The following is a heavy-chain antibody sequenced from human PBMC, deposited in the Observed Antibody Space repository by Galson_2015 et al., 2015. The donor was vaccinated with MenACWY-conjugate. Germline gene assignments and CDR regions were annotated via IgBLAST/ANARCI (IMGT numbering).Heavy chain of an antibody. CDR3: AKGVWGTFDY. CDR1: GFTFNNYA. D-gene: IGHD3-16*01. CDR2: IGNSGGST. V-gene: IGHV3-23*01. J-gene: IGHJ4*02. Sequence: SLRLSCAASGFTFNNYAMNWVRQVPGKGLEWVSVIGNSGGSTSYADSVKGRFTISRDNSKNTLYLQMNSLRAEDTAVHYCAKGVWGTFDYWGQGTLVTVSS.